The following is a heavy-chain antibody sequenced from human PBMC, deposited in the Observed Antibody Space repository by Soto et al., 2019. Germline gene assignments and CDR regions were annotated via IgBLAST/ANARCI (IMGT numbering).Heavy chain of an antibody. J-gene: IGHJ6*02. Sequence: SETLSLTCTVSGGSISSSSYYWGWIRQPPGKGLEWIGSIYYSGSTYYNPSLKSRVTISVDTAKNQSPLKTSSVTAADTAVYYCARDFIRSGSDILTGYYYYYYYGMDVWGQGTTVTVSS. CDR1: GGSISSSSYY. CDR3: ARDFIRSGSDILTGYYYYYYYGMDV. CDR2: IYYSGST. D-gene: IGHD3-9*01. V-gene: IGHV4-39*06.